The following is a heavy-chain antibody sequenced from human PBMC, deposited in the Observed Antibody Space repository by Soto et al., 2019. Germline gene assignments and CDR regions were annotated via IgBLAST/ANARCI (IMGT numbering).Heavy chain of an antibody. Sequence: PGGSLRLSCAASGFTVNSNYMSWVRQAPGKGLDWFSVFYSDGSIYYAVSVKGSFIISRDISNNTFFFQMNSLIAEDTAVYYCARNEYYYDSSGPGDYWGQGTLVTVSS. D-gene: IGHD3-22*01. CDR2: FYSDGSI. CDR3: ARNEYYYDSSGPGDY. J-gene: IGHJ4*02. V-gene: IGHV3-66*01. CDR1: GFTVNSNY.